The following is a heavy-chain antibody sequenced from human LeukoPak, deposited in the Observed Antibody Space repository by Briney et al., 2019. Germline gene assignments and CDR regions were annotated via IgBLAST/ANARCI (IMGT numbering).Heavy chain of an antibody. D-gene: IGHD2-2*01. Sequence: ASVKVSCKASGYTFTSYAMHWVRQAPGQRLEWMGWINPNSGGTNYAQKFQGRVTMTRDTSISTAYMELSRLRSDDTAVYYCARVNAPIVVVPAALDYWGQGTLVTVSS. V-gene: IGHV1-2*02. CDR3: ARVNAPIVVVPAALDY. J-gene: IGHJ4*02. CDR2: INPNSGGT. CDR1: GYTFTSYA.